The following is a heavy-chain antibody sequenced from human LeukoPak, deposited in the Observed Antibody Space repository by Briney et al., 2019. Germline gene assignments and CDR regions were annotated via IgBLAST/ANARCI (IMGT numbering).Heavy chain of an antibody. CDR3: ATESRHSSGYFGYFQH. J-gene: IGHJ1*01. CDR1: GYTFTDYY. CDR2: VDPEDGET. Sequence: VKISCKVSGYTFTDYYMHWVPQAPGKGLEWMGLVDPEDGETIYAEKFQGRVAITANTSTDTAYMELSSLRSEESAVYYCATESRHSSGYFGYFQHWGQGTLVTVSS. V-gene: IGHV1-69-2*01. D-gene: IGHD3-22*01.